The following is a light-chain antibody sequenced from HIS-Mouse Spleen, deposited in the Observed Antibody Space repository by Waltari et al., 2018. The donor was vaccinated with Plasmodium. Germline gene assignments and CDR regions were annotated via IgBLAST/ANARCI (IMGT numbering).Light chain of an antibody. J-gene: IGKJ1*01. CDR3: QQRYSTWT. CDR1: PIISSH. CDR2: AES. V-gene: IGKV1-39*01. Sequence: DIQMTQPPSSLSASVGDRVTSTCRASPIISSHLNWYQQKPGKAPKLLTYAESSLQSGVPSRFSGSESETDFNVTISSLQPEYLASYYCQQRYSTWTVGQGTKVEI.